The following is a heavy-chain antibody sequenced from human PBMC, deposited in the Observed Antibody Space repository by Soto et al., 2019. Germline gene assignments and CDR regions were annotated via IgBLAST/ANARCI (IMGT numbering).Heavy chain of an antibody. Sequence: QVQLVESGGGVVQPGRSLRLSCAASGFTFSSYGMHWVRQAPGKGLEWVAVIWYDGSNKYYADSVKGRFTISRDNSKNTLYLQMNSLRAEDTAVYYCARDEGHSGSYGYWGQGTLVTVSS. J-gene: IGHJ4*02. CDR2: IWYDGSNK. CDR3: ARDEGHSGSYGY. V-gene: IGHV3-33*01. CDR1: GFTFSSYG. D-gene: IGHD3-10*01.